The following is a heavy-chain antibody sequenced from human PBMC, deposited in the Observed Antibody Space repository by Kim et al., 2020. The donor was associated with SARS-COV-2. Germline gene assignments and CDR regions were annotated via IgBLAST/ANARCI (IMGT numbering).Heavy chain of an antibody. J-gene: IGHJ4*02. CDR2: IGAYNGNT. V-gene: IGHV1-18*01. D-gene: IGHD2-15*01. CDR1: GYTFTSYG. CDR3: ARGSRRRYCSGGSCRGYSYGLSDC. Sequence: ASVKVSCKASGYTFTSYGISWVRQAPGQGLEWMGWIGAYNGNTNYAQKLQGRVTMTTDTSTSTAYMELRSLRSDDTAVYYCARGSRRRYCSGGSCRGYSYGLSDCWGQGTLVTVSS.